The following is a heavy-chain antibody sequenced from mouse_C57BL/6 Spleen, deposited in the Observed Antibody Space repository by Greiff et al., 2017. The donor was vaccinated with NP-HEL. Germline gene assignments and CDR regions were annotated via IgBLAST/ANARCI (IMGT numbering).Heavy chain of an antibody. Sequence: EVQLQQSGPELVKPGASVKISCKASGYTFTDYYMNWVKQSHGKSLEWIGDINPNNGGTSYNQKFKGKATLTVDKSSSTAYMELRSLTSEDSAVYYCARSQLGRDGYFDYWGQGTTLTVSS. CDR3: ARSQLGRDGYFDY. CDR1: GYTFTDYY. V-gene: IGHV1-26*01. J-gene: IGHJ2*01. CDR2: INPNNGGT. D-gene: IGHD4-1*02.